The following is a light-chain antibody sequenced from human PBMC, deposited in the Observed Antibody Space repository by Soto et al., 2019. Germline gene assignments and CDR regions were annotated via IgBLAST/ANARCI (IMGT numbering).Light chain of an antibody. Sequence: QSALTQPASGSGSPGQSITISCTGTNSDVGAYNYVSWFQQHPGKAPKLMVYDVSNRPSGVSNRFSGSKSGNTASLTISGLQAEDEADYYCSSYTTSSTYVFGDGTKVTVL. CDR2: DVS. CDR3: SSYTTSSTYV. V-gene: IGLV2-14*03. J-gene: IGLJ1*01. CDR1: NSDVGAYNY.